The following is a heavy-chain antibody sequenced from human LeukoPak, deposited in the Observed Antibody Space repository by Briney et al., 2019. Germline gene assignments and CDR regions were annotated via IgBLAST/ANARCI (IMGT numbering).Heavy chain of an antibody. CDR3: AKHHCSSISCHGRSSGDFDY. CDR2: TSYDGSNK. D-gene: IGHD2-2*01. CDR1: GFTFSSYG. Sequence: GGSLRLSCAASGFTFSSYGMHWVRQAPGKGLEWVAVTSYDGSNKYYADSLKGRFTISRDNSKNTLYLQMNSLRAEDTAVYYCAKHHCSSISCHGRSSGDFDYWGQGTLITVSS. V-gene: IGHV3-30*18. J-gene: IGHJ4*02.